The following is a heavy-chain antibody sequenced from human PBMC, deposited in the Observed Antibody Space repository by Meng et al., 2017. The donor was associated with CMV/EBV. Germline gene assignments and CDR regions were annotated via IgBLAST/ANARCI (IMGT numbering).Heavy chain of an antibody. CDR2: ISWNSGSI. D-gene: IGHD1-26*01. Sequence: GGSLRLSCAASGFTFDAYAMHWARQAPGKGLEWVSGISWNSGSIGYADSVKGRFTISRDNAKNSLYLQMNSLRAEDTALYYCAKDISYSGSYHAFDYWGQGTLVTVSS. CDR3: AKDISYSGSYHAFDY. CDR1: GFTFDAYA. V-gene: IGHV3-9*01. J-gene: IGHJ4*02.